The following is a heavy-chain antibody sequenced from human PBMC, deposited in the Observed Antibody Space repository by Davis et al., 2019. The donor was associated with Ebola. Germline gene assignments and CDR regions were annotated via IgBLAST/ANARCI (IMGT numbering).Heavy chain of an antibody. Sequence: HSQTLSLTCDISGDSVTGNNGAWNWIRQSPSRGLEWLGRTYYNSKWFTDYAVSVRGRITINPDTSRNQFSLQVNSVTPEDRGVYYCTRGWLRGSMDVWAQGTTVTVSS. V-gene: IGHV6-1*01. J-gene: IGHJ6*02. D-gene: IGHD5-24*01. CDR1: GDSVTGNNGA. CDR2: TYYNSKWFT. CDR3: TRGWLRGSMDV.